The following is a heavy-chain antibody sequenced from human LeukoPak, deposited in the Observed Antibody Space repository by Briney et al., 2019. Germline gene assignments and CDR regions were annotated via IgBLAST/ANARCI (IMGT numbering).Heavy chain of an antibody. CDR3: AGTPYDILTGYYKGQGAFDI. V-gene: IGHV4-4*02. J-gene: IGHJ3*02. D-gene: IGHD3-9*01. CDR2: IYHSGST. CDR1: GGSISSSNW. Sequence: SGTLSLTCAVSGGSISSSNWWSWVRQPPGKGLEWIGEIYHSGSTNYNPSLKSRVTISVDKSKNQFSLRLSSVTAADTAVYYCAGTPYDILTGYYKGQGAFDIWGQGTMVTVSS.